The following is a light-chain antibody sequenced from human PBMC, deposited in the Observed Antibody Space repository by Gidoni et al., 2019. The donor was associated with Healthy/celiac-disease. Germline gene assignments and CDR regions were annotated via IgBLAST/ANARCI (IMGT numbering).Light chain of an antibody. CDR1: QSVSSSY. CDR3: QQYGSSLLT. Sequence: EIVLTQSPGTLSLSPGDRATLSCRASQSVSSSYLAWYQQKPGQAPRLLIYGASSRATGIPDRFSDSGSGTDFTLTISRLEPEDFAVYYCQQYGSSLLTFGGGTKVEIK. CDR2: GAS. J-gene: IGKJ4*01. V-gene: IGKV3-20*01.